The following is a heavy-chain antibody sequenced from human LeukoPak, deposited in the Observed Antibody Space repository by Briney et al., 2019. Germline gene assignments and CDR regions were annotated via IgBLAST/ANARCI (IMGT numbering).Heavy chain of an antibody. V-gene: IGHV5-10-1*01. CDR2: IDPYDSNT. Sequence: AGESLKISCQGSGNSFNNYWISWVRQMPGKGLEWMGRIDPYDSNTNFSPSFQGHVTISVDKSISTACLQWSSLKASDTAMYYCARTGGYNYGPGDLWGQGTLVTVSS. CDR1: GNSFNNYW. CDR3: ARTGGYNYGPGDL. J-gene: IGHJ5*02. D-gene: IGHD5-18*01.